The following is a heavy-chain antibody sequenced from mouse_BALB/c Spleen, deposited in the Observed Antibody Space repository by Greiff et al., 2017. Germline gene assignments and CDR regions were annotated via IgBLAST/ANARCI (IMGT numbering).Heavy chain of an antibody. V-gene: IGHV7-3*02. CDR1: GFTFTDYY. D-gene: IGHD3-1*01. J-gene: IGHJ3*01. CDR3: ARARAAFAY. CDR2: IRNKANGYTT. Sequence: EVKLMESGGGLVQPGGSLRLSCATSGFTFTDYYMSWVRQPPGKALEWLGFIRNKANGYTTEYSASVKGRFTISRDNSQSILYLQMNTLRAEDSATYSCARARAAFAYWGQGTLVTVSA.